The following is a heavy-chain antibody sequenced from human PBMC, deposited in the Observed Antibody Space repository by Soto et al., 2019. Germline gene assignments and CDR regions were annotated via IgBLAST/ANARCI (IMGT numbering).Heavy chain of an antibody. CDR2: IVVASGRT. CDR3: SADHSHTAIGWAV. V-gene: IGHV1-58*02. J-gene: IGHJ6*02. CDR1: GCYFGSFG. Sequence: SVKVFCKASGCYFGSFGIQLLRQTRGRGLEWIGWIVVASGRTNYARQFQGRVAFSTDMSSTTAYMDLYDLKSDDTAVYFCSADHSHTAIGWAVWGQGTTVTVSS.